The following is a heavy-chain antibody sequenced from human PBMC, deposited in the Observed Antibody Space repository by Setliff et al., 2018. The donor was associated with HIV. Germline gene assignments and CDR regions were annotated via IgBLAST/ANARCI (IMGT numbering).Heavy chain of an antibody. J-gene: IGHJ3*01. CDR3: AKPTSGLYPRSFDS. V-gene: IGHV3-53*01. Sequence: GGSLRLSCAASGFTVSTYYMSWVRQAPGKGLEWISIIYSGGTTYYADSVKGRFTISRDSSKNTLYLQMNSLTPEDTAIYYCAKPTSGLYPRSFDSWGQGTKVTVSS. CDR2: IYSGGTT. D-gene: IGHD1-26*01. CDR1: GFTVSTYY.